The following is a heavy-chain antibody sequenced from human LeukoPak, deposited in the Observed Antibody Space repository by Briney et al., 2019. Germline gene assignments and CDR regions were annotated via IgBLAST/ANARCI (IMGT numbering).Heavy chain of an antibody. CDR3: TRGAPQADVFDI. CDR2: FKSKAGGGTT. J-gene: IGHJ3*02. CDR1: GFTFSVTW. V-gene: IGHV3-15*01. D-gene: IGHD1-26*01. Sequence: GGSLRLSCAASGFTFSVTWMSWVRQAPGRGLEWVGRFKSKAGGGTTDYAARVAGRFTISRDDSKNMLYLQMNSLKTEDTAVYYCTRGAPQADVFDIWGQGTMVTVSS.